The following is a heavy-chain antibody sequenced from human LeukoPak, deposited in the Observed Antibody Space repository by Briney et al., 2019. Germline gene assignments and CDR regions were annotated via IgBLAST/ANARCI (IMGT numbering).Heavy chain of an antibody. V-gene: IGHV3-30*03. J-gene: IGHJ3*02. D-gene: IGHD3-22*01. CDR2: ISYDGSNK. CDR3: ARVSRRYYYDSSGYSAFDI. CDR1: GFTFSSYG. Sequence: PGGSLRLSCAASGFTFSSYGMHWVRQAPGKGLEWVAVISYDGSNKYYAGSVKGRFTISRDNSKNTLYLQMNSLRAEDTAVYYCARVSRRYYYDSSGYSAFDIWGQGTMVTVSS.